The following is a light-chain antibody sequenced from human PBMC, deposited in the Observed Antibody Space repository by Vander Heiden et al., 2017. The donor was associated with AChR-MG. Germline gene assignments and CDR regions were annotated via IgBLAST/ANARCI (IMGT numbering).Light chain of an antibody. V-gene: IGKV4-1*01. CDR1: QSVLYSSNNKNF. Sequence: DIVMTQSPDSLAVSLGERATIHCKSSQSVLYSSNNKNFLAWYQQKPEQPPKLLIYWASTRESGVPDRFSGTGSAADFTLTSSILHAEDVAVYYCQQDNSTLWTFGQGTKVEIK. CDR2: WAS. J-gene: IGKJ1*01. CDR3: QQDNSTLWT.